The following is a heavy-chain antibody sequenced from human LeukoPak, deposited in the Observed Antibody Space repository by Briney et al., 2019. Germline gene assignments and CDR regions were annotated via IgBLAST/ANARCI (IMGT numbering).Heavy chain of an antibody. Sequence: GGSLRLSCAASGFTFDEYALLWVRAAPGEGLEWVSGLSWNSGSIGYADSVKGRFTISRDNAKNSLYLQMNSLRAEDTALYYCAKDGYQLPTNWFDPWGQGTLVTVSS. D-gene: IGHD2-2*01. CDR2: LSWNSGSI. V-gene: IGHV3-9*01. CDR3: AKDGYQLPTNWFDP. J-gene: IGHJ5*02. CDR1: GFTFDEYA.